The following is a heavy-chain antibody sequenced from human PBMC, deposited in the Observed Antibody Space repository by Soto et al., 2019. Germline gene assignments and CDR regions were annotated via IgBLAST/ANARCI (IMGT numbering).Heavy chain of an antibody. CDR1: GFTFTDSW. CDR2: INNDGSRT. V-gene: IGHV3-74*01. D-gene: IGHD3-9*01. CDR3: GKSRLSGSSLIDY. J-gene: IGHJ4*02. Sequence: EVQLVESGGGLVQPGGSLRLYCVVSGFTFTDSWMYWVRQVPGEGLVWVSFINNDGSRTNYADSVKGRFTISRDNAKNTLYLQMNSLRAEDTAMYYCGKSRLSGSSLIDYWVQGTLVTVSS.